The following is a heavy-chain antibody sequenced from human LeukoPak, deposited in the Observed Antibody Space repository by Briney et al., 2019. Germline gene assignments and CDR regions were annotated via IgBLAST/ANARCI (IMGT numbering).Heavy chain of an antibody. CDR3: ARDRWLPYY. CDR1: GFIFSSYS. CDR2: ISSSSTI. D-gene: IGHD6-19*01. J-gene: IGHJ4*02. Sequence: GGSLRLSCAASGFIFSSYSMNWVRQAPGKGLEWVSYISSSSTIYYADSVKGRFTISRDNAKNSLYLQMNSLRDEDTAVYYCARDRWLPYYWGQGTLVTVSS. V-gene: IGHV3-48*02.